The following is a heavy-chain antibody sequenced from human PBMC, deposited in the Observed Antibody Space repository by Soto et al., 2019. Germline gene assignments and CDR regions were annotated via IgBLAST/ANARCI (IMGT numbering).Heavy chain of an antibody. D-gene: IGHD3-22*01. J-gene: IGHJ6*02. CDR1: GFSLSTSGVG. CDR2: IYWDDDK. CDR3: AHTLPYYDSSGYYPYYYYGMDV. Sequence: QITLKESGPPLVKPTQTLTLTCTFSGFSLSTSGVGVGWIRQPPGKALEWLALIYWDDDKRYSPSLKSRLTITKDTSKNQVVLTMTNMDPVDTATYYCAHTLPYYDSSGYYPYYYYGMDVWGQGTTVTVSS. V-gene: IGHV2-5*02.